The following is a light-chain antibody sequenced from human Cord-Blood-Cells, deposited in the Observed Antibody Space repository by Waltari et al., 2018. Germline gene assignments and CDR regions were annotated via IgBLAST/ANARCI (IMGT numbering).Light chain of an antibody. CDR3: QQRSNWWT. V-gene: IGKV3-11*01. CDR2: DAS. CDR1: QGVSGY. J-gene: IGKJ1*01. Sequence: DIVLTQSPATLSLSPGERATLSCRASQGVSGYLAWYQQKPGQAPRLLIYDASNRATGSPARFSGSGSGTDFTLTISSLEPEDFAVYYCQQRSNWWTFGQGTKVEIK.